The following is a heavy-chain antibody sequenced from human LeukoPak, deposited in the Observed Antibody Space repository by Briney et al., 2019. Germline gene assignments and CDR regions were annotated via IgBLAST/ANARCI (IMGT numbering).Heavy chain of an antibody. J-gene: IGHJ4*02. CDR2: ISSSSSYI. V-gene: IGHV3-21*01. Sequence: PGGSLRLSCAASGFIFSRNSMNWVRQAPGKGLEWVSSISSSSSYIYYADSVKGRFTISRDNAKNSLYLQMNSLRAEDTAVYYCARDGSGRVPEMSAPDYWGQGTLVTVSS. D-gene: IGHD3-10*01. CDR3: ARDGSGRVPEMSAPDY. CDR1: GFIFSRNS.